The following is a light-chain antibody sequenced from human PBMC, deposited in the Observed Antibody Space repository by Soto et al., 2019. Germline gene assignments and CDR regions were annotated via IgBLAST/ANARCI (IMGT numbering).Light chain of an antibody. CDR3: QQYGNSPQT. CDR1: QSISSSY. J-gene: IGKJ1*01. V-gene: IGKV3-20*01. CDR2: DAS. Sequence: LYPGERDTLSCRASQSISSSYLAWYQQKPGQVPKLLIYDASTRATAIPDRFSGSGSGTDFTLTISRLEPEDFAVYYCQQYGNSPQTFGQGTKVDI.